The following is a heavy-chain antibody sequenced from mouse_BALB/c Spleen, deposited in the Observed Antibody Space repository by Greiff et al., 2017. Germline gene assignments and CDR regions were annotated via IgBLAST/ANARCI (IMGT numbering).Heavy chain of an antibody. J-gene: IGHJ2*01. D-gene: IGHD2-10*02. V-gene: IGHV5-6*01. Sequence: EVHLVESGGGLVQPGGSLKLSCAASGFTFSSYGMSWVRQTPDKRLEWVATISSGGSYTYYPDSVKGRFTISRDNAKNTLYLQMSSLKSEDTAMYYCARLLDRGFFDYWGQGTTLTVSS. CDR3: ARLLDRGFFDY. CDR2: ISSGGSYT. CDR1: GFTFSSYG.